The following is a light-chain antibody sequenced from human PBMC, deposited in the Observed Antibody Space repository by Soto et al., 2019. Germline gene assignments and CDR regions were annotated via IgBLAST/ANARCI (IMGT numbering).Light chain of an antibody. CDR3: QQYNNWPPA. CDR2: DAS. V-gene: IGKV3-15*01. CDR1: QSVSSN. Sequence: EIVMTQSPATLSVSPGERATLSCRASQSVSSNLAWYQQKPGQAPRLLIFDASTRATGISARFSGSGSGTEFTLTISSLQSEDFAVYHCQQYNNWPPAFGPATKVDIK. J-gene: IGKJ3*01.